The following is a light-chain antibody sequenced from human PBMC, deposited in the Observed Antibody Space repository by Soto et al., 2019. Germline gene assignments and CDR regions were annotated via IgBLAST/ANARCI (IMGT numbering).Light chain of an antibody. CDR2: DVN. CDR3: SSFTSSTSYV. V-gene: IGLV2-14*03. CDR1: SSDVGSYNS. Sequence: QSVLTQPASVSGSPGQSIAISCTGTSSDVGSYNSVSWYQQYPGKAPKLMNHDVNNRPSGISDRLSGSKSGNTASLTISGLQAEDEADYYCSSFTSSTSYVFGTGTKVTV. J-gene: IGLJ1*01.